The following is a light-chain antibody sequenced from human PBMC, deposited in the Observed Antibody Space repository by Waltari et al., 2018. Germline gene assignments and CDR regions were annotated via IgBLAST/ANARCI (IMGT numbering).Light chain of an antibody. CDR3: SSYTGSNTLI. J-gene: IGLJ2*01. V-gene: IGLV2-14*03. CDR2: DVN. CDR1: SNDVGSSHY. Sequence: QSVLTQPASVSGSPGQSITISCSGTSNDVGSSHYVAWYQQHPGKAPKLMIYDVNNRPSGVSNRFSGSKSGNTASLTISGLQAEDEANYHCSSYTGSNTLIFGGGTKLTVL.